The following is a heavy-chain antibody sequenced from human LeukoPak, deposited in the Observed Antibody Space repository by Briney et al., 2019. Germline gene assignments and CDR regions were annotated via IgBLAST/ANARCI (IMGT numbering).Heavy chain of an antibody. V-gene: IGHV3-33*01. CDR1: GFTFSSYG. J-gene: IGHJ4*02. CDR3: ARDHWRVVAATPPPSFDY. Sequence: GGSLRLSCAASGFTFSSYGMHWVRQAPGKGLEGWAGIWYDGSNKYYAESVKGRFTISRDNSKNTLYLQMNSLRAEATAVYYCARDHWRVVAATPPPSFDYWGQGTLVTVSS. CDR2: IWYDGSNK. D-gene: IGHD2-15*01.